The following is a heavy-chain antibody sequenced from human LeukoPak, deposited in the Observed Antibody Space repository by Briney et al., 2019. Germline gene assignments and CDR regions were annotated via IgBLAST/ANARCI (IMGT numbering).Heavy chain of an antibody. J-gene: IGHJ4*02. CDR1: GGYISTSNYY. D-gene: IGHD3-16*01. CDR2: IYYSGRT. CDR3: ARFFYYDASLPPY. Sequence: SETLPLTCSVSGGYISTSNYYWGWIRQTPGKGLEWIGTIYYSGRTYYNPSLQSRVTISLDTSQNQLSLQVRSVTVVDTAVCYCARFFYYDASLPPYWGQGTLVTVSS. V-gene: IGHV4-39*01.